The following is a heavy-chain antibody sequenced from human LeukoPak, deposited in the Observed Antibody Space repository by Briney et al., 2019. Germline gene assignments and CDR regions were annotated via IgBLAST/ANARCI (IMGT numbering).Heavy chain of an antibody. CDR1: GCTFSSYW. D-gene: IGHD6-13*01. V-gene: IGHV3-74*01. J-gene: IGHJ4*02. CDR2: IHSDGSST. CDR3: ARGWITAGAYYDY. Sequence: PGGSLRLSCAASGCTFSSYWMHWVRQAPGKGLVWVSRIHSDGSSTSYADSVRGRFTMSRDNAKNTLYLQMNSLRADDTAVYYCARGWITAGAYYDYWGQGTLVTVSS.